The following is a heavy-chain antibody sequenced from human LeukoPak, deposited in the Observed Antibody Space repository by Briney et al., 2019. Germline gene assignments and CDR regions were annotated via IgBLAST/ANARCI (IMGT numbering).Heavy chain of an antibody. V-gene: IGHV4-61*02. CDR1: GASISSGTYY. CDR2: IYSGGIT. J-gene: IGHJ6*03. D-gene: IGHD2-2*03. CDR3: ASRGFASGYCSRNSCYDYYFYYMDV. Sequence: SHTLSLTCTVSGASISSGTYYFTWIPQPAGKGLEWILRIYSGGITPYNPSLKSRVTISLDTSNNQFSLKLSSVTAADTAVYYCASRGFASGYCSRNSCYDYYFYYMDVWGKGTTVTVSS.